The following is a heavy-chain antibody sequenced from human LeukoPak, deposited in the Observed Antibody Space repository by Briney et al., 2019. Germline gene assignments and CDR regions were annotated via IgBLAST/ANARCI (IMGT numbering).Heavy chain of an antibody. CDR1: GGSISSGGYY. D-gene: IGHD6-6*01. CDR3: ARRIEMADSSSSFNWFDP. V-gene: IGHV4-30-2*01. Sequence: PSQTLSLTCTVSGGSISSGGYYWSWIRQPPGKGLEWIGYIYHSGSTYCNPSLKSRVTISVDRSKNQFSLKLSSVTAADTAVYYCARRIEMADSSSSFNWFDPWGQGTLVTVSS. J-gene: IGHJ5*02. CDR2: IYHSGST.